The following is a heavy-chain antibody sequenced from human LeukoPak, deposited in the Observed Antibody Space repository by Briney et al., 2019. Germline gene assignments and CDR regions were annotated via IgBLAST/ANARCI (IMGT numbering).Heavy chain of an antibody. J-gene: IGHJ4*02. V-gene: IGHV3-23*01. D-gene: IGHD3-10*01. Sequence: QPGGSLRLSCAASGFTFSSYAMSWVRQAPGKGLEWVSAISGSGGSIYYADSVKGRFTISRDNSKNTLYLQMNSLRVEDTAVYFCARGHVPGSTRHWDFWGQGTLVTVSS. CDR2: ISGSGGSI. CDR1: GFTFSSYA. CDR3: ARGHVPGSTRHWDF.